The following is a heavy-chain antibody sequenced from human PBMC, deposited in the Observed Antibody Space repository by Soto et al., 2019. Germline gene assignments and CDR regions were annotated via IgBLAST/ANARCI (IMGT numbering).Heavy chain of an antibody. CDR1: GFTFSGSA. CDR2: IRTKANDYAT. CDR3: PPMVTLRGFDY. V-gene: IGHV3-73*02. Sequence: EVQLVESGGGLVQPGGSLKLSCAASGFTFSGSAMHWVRQTSGKGLEWVGRIRTKANDYATVYSASVKGRFTISRDDSKITAYLQMSSLGPEDTALSFCPPMVTLRGFDYWGQGTLVTVSS. J-gene: IGHJ4*02. D-gene: IGHD2-21*02.